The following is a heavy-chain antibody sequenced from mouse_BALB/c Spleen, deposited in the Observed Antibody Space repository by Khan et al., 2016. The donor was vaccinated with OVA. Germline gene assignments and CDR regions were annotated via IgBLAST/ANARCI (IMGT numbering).Heavy chain of an antibody. D-gene: IGHD2-3*01. J-gene: IGHJ3*01. CDR3: TRERVDGSSFAY. V-gene: IGHV1-69*02. CDR2: IYPSDSYT. CDR1: GYTFTNYW. Sequence: QVQLQQPGTELVRPGASVKLSCKASGYTFTNYWINWVKQRPGQGLEWIGNIYPSDSYTNYHQKFKDKATLNVDKSSSTAYLQLSSPPYEDSAVYYCTRERVDGSSFAYWGQGTLVTVSA.